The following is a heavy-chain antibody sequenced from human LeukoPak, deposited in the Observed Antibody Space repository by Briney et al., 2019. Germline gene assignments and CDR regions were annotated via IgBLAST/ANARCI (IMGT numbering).Heavy chain of an antibody. D-gene: IGHD6-13*01. CDR1: GGSISSSSYY. CDR3: AMERYSSSWYDNWFDP. V-gene: IGHV4-39*01. Sequence: SETLSLTCTVSGGSISSSSYYWGWIRQPPGKGLEWIGSNYYSGSTYYNPFLKSRVTISLDTSKNQFSLKLSSVTAADTAVYYCAMERYSSSWYDNWFDPWGQGTLVTVSS. J-gene: IGHJ5*02. CDR2: NYYSGST.